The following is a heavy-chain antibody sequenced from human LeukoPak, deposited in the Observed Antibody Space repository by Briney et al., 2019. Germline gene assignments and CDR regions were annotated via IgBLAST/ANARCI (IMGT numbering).Heavy chain of an antibody. CDR3: ARDLSLGAPGGFDY. D-gene: IGHD3-16*01. Sequence: GGSLRLSCAASGFTFRSYSMNWVRQAPGKGLEWVSTISSSSTYIYYADSVKGRFTISRDNAVNSVYLQMDSLRGDDTAVYYCARDLSLGAPGGFDYWGQGTLVTVSS. J-gene: IGHJ4*02. V-gene: IGHV3-21*01. CDR2: ISSSSTYI. CDR1: GFTFRSYS.